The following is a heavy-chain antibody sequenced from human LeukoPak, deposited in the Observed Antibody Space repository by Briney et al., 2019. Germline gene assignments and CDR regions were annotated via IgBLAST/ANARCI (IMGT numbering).Heavy chain of an antibody. CDR2: IYYSGST. V-gene: IGHV4-61*05. CDR1: GGSISSSSYY. CDR3: ARAPHYYDSSGYRYYFDY. Sequence: SETLSLTCTVSGGSISSSSYYWGWIRQPPGKGPEWIGYIYYSGSTNYNPSLKSRVTISVDTSKNQFSLKLSSVTAADTAVYYCARAPHYYDSSGYRYYFDYWGQGTLVTVSS. J-gene: IGHJ4*02. D-gene: IGHD3-22*01.